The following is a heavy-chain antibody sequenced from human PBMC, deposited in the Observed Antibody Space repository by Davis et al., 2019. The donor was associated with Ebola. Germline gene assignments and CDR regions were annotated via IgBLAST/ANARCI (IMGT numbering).Heavy chain of an antibody. D-gene: IGHD3-10*01. CDR3: ARRNYYGSGTVYFDP. CDR1: GYTFNTNA. CDR2: INPGNGNK. V-gene: IGHV1-3*01. Sequence: ASVKVSCKASGYTFNTNAIHWVRQAPGQSLEWMGWINPGNGNKHYSPEFQGRLNITTDTSASTVYMQLRSLRSDDTAVYFCARRNYYGSGTVYFDPWGQGTLVTVSS. J-gene: IGHJ4*02.